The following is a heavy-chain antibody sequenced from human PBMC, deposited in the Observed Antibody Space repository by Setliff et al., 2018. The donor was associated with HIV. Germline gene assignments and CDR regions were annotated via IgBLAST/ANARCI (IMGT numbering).Heavy chain of an antibody. J-gene: IGHJ4*02. D-gene: IGHD3-9*01. CDR1: GYTFTSYY. Sequence: GASVKVSCKASGYTFTSYYMHWVRQAPGQGLEWMGIIYPSDGRTTYAQEFQGRVTMTRDTSTSTVYMELSSLRSEDTAVYYCARTPGTIWGYDYWGQGTLVTVSS. CDR3: ARTPGTIWGYDY. CDR2: IYPSDGRT. V-gene: IGHV1-46*01.